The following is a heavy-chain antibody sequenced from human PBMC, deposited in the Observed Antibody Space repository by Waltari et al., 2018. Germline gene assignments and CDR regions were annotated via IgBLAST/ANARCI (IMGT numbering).Heavy chain of an antibody. V-gene: IGHV1-2*02. Sequence: QVQLVQSGAEVKKPGASVKVSCKASGYTFTGYYMHWVRQAPGQGLEWMGWINPNRGGTNHAQKFQGRVTMTRDTSISTAYMELSRLRSDDTAVYYCAREVAAAGNWFDPWGQGTLVTVSS. CDR3: AREVAAAGNWFDP. J-gene: IGHJ5*02. CDR1: GYTFTGYY. CDR2: INPNRGGT. D-gene: IGHD6-13*01.